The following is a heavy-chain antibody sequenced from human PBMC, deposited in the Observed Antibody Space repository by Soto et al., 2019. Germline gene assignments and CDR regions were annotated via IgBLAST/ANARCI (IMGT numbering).Heavy chain of an antibody. CDR2: ISSSSSYI. CDR1: GFTFSSYS. Sequence: PGGSLRLSCAASGFTFSSYSMNWVRQAPGKXLEWVSSISSSSSYIYYADSVKGRFTISRDNAKNSLYLQMNSLRAEDTAVYYCARVWRRGRWLQPGTFDYWGQGTLVTVSS. CDR3: ARVWRRGRWLQPGTFDY. J-gene: IGHJ4*02. D-gene: IGHD3-16*01. V-gene: IGHV3-21*01.